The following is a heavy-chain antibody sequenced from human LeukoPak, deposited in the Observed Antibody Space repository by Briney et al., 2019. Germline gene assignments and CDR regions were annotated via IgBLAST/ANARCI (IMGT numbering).Heavy chain of an antibody. V-gene: IGHV3-23*01. Sequence: GGSLRLSCAASGFTFSSYSMNWVRQAPGKGLEWVSAISASGGSTYYADSVKGRFTISRDNSKNTLYLQMNSLRPEDTAVYYCAKSGCSSTSCYSGYWGQGTLVTVSS. D-gene: IGHD2-2*01. J-gene: IGHJ4*02. CDR2: ISASGGST. CDR3: AKSGCSSTSCYSGY. CDR1: GFTFSSYS.